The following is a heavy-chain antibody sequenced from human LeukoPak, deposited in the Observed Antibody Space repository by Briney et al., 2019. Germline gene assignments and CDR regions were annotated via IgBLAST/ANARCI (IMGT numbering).Heavy chain of an antibody. V-gene: IGHV3-13*01. J-gene: IGHJ4*02. D-gene: IGHD3-10*01. CDR3: ARAMNSGFGSGSYFDY. CDR1: GFTFSSYD. CDR2: IGSAGDT. Sequence: GGSLGLSRAASGFTFSSYDMHRVRQATGKGLEWVSAIGSAGDTYYPGSVKGRFTISRENAKNSLYLQMNSLRAGDTAVYYCARAMNSGFGSGSYFDYWGQGTLVTVSS.